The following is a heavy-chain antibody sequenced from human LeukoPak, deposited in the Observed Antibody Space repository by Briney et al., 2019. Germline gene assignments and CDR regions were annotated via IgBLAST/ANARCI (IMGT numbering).Heavy chain of an antibody. Sequence: SETLSLTCAVYGGSFSGYYWSWIRQPPGKGREWIGEINHSGSTNYNPSLKSRVTISVDTSKNQFSLKLSSVTAADTAVYYCAGGYGAYYFDYWGQGTLVTVSS. J-gene: IGHJ4*02. D-gene: IGHD4/OR15-4a*01. CDR1: GGSFSGYY. V-gene: IGHV4-34*01. CDR2: INHSGST. CDR3: AGGYGAYYFDY.